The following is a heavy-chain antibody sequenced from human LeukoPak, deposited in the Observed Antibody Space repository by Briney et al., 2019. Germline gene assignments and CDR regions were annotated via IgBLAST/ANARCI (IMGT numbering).Heavy chain of an antibody. Sequence: ASVKVSCKASGYTFTSYGISWVRQAPGQGLEWMGWISAYNGNTNYAQKLQGRVTMTTDTSTSTAYMELRSLSSDDTAVYYCARGLRYFERTHSDYWGQGTLVTVSS. CDR3: ARGLRYFERTHSDY. CDR2: ISAYNGNT. V-gene: IGHV1-18*01. D-gene: IGHD3-9*01. CDR1: GYTFTSYG. J-gene: IGHJ4*02.